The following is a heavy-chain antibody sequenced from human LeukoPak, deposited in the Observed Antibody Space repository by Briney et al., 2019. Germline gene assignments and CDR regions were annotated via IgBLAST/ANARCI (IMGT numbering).Heavy chain of an antibody. CDR2: MNPNSGNT. V-gene: IGHV1-8*01. CDR3: ARWGCSSTSCRYYYYRDV. Sequence: ASVEVSCKASGCTFTSYDINWVRQATGQGLEWMGWMNPNSGNTGYAQKFQGRVTMTRNTSISTAYMELSSLRSEDTAVYYCARWGCSSTSCRYYYYRDVWGKGPTVTVSS. J-gene: IGHJ6*03. CDR1: GCTFTSYD. D-gene: IGHD2-2*01.